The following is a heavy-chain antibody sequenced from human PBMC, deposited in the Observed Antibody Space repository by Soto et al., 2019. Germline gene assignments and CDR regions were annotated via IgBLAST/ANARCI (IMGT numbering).Heavy chain of an antibody. CDR2: ISPSSSYT. V-gene: IGHV3-11*06. CDR1: GFTFSDYY. Sequence: GGSLRLSCAASGFTFSDYYMSWIRQAPGKGLEWVSYISPSSSYTNYAVSVKGRFTISRDNAKNSVYLQMNSLRAEDTAVYYCARTHIAAPGTSAYDIWGHGTMVPVS. J-gene: IGHJ3*02. CDR3: ARTHIAAPGTSAYDI. D-gene: IGHD6-13*01.